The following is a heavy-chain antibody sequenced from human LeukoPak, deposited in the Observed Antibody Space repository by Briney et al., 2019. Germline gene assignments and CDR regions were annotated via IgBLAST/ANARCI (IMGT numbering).Heavy chain of an antibody. CDR3: ARDLDGYNFFDY. D-gene: IGHD5-24*01. J-gene: IGHJ4*02. V-gene: IGHV1-46*01. CDR1: GYTFTSYY. CDR2: INPSGGST. Sequence: ASVKVSRKASGYTFTSYYMHWVRQAPGQGIEWMGIINPSGGSTSYAQKFQGRVTMTRDMSTSTVYMELSSLRSEDTAVYYCARDLDGYNFFDYWGQGTLVTVSS.